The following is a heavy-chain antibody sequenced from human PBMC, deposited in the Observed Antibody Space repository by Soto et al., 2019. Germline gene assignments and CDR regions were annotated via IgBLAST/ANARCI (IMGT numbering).Heavy chain of an antibody. CDR1: GYIFSRYG. CDR2: ISGYNGNT. J-gene: IGHJ6*02. D-gene: IGHD6-13*01. CDR3: AREAAAERNYYGLDV. Sequence: QVQLVQSGPEVRKPGASVKVSCKASGYIFSRYGISWVRQAPGQGLEWMAWISGYNGNTKFGERGQGRVNVTTDTSTRTAYMELRSLRSDDAAVYYCAREAAAERNYYGLDVWGQGTTVIVSS. V-gene: IGHV1-18*04.